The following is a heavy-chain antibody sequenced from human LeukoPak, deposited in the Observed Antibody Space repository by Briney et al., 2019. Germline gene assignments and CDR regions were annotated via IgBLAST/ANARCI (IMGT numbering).Heavy chain of an antibody. CDR2: IRSKANNFAT. V-gene: IGHV3-73*01. J-gene: IGHJ4*02. D-gene: IGHD3-16*01. Sequence: GGSLRLSCVASSLTFRDSAVHWVRQASGKGLEWVGRIRSKANNFATAYAASVKDRFIISRDDSEKTAYLQMNSLKTEDTAVYYCSTEGARLAWGQGTLVTVSS. CDR1: SLTFRDSA. CDR3: STEGARLA.